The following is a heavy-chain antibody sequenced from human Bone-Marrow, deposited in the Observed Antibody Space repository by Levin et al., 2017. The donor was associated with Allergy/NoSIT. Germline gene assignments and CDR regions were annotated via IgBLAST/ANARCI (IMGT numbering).Heavy chain of an antibody. CDR2: IYYSGST. Sequence: SETLSLTCTVSGGSVSSGSYYWSWIRQPPGKGLEWIGYIYYSGSTNYNPSLKSRVTISVDTSKNQFSLKLSSVTAADTAVYYCASIRITMIVGGYYYGMDVWGQGTTVTVSS. CDR3: ASIRITMIVGGYYYGMDV. V-gene: IGHV4-61*01. CDR1: GGSVSSGSYY. J-gene: IGHJ6*02. D-gene: IGHD3-22*01.